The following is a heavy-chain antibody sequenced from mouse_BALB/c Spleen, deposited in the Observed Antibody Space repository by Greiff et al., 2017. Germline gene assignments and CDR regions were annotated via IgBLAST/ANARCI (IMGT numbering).Heavy chain of an antibody. CDR3: ARIDAYYYFDY. Sequence: DVKLQESGPGLVKPSQSLSLTCSVTGYSITSGYYWNWIRQFPGNKLEWMGYISYDGSNNYNPSLKNRISITRDTSKNQFFLKLNSVTTEDTATYYCARIDAYYYFDYWGQGTTLTVSS. J-gene: IGHJ2*01. CDR2: ISYDGSN. CDR1: GYSITSGYY. V-gene: IGHV3-6*02. D-gene: IGHD2-3*01.